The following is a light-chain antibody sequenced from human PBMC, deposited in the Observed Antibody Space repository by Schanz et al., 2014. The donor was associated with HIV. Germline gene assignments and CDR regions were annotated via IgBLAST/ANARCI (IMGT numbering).Light chain of an antibody. CDR2: EVS. CDR1: SSDVGGYYY. V-gene: IGLV2-8*01. CDR3: SSYAGTNNFWV. Sequence: QSALTQPPSASGSPGQSVNISCTGTSSDVGGYYYVSWYQQHPGKAPKIMIYEVSKRPSGVPDRFSGSKSGNTASLTVSGLQAEDEADYYCSSYAGTNNFWVFGGGTKLTVL. J-gene: IGLJ3*02.